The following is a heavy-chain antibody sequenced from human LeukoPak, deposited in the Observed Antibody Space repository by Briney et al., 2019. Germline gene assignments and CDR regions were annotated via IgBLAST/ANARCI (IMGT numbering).Heavy chain of an antibody. CDR1: GVTLSSYG. Sequence: GRSLGLSCTASGVTLSSYGMHWVRQAPGKGLEWVAVTSYDGSNEYYADSMKGRFTVSRDNSKNTLYLQMNGLRTEDTAVYCCAKDSSRWAFDSWGQGTLVTVSS. D-gene: IGHD6-13*01. CDR3: AKDSSRWAFDS. V-gene: IGHV3-30*18. CDR2: TSYDGSNE. J-gene: IGHJ4*02.